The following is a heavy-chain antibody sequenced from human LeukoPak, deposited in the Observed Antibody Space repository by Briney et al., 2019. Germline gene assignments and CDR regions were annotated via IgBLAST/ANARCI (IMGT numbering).Heavy chain of an antibody. D-gene: IGHD3-22*01. CDR3: ARDAFNAENYYDSSGSFDY. V-gene: IGHV4-4*07. CDR1: GGSISSYY. CDR2: IYTSGST. J-gene: IGHJ4*02. Sequence: SETLSLTCTVSGGSISSYYGSWIRQPAGKGLEWIGRIYTSGSTNYNPSLKSRVTMSVDTSKNQFSLKLSSVTAADTAVYYCARDAFNAENYYDSSGSFDYWGQGTLVTVSS.